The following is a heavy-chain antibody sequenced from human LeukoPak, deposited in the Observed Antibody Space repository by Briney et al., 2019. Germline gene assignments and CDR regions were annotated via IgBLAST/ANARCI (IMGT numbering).Heavy chain of an antibody. CDR3: ARVGYFDPWAY. CDR2: MNPNSGNT. CDR1: GYTFTSYY. Sequence: ASVKVSCKASGYTFTSYYMHWVRQAPGQGLEWMGWMNPNSGNTGYAQKFQGRVTMTRNTSISTAYMELSSLRSEDTAVYYCARVGYFDPWAYWGQGTLVTVSS. V-gene: IGHV1-8*02. D-gene: IGHD3-9*01. J-gene: IGHJ4*02.